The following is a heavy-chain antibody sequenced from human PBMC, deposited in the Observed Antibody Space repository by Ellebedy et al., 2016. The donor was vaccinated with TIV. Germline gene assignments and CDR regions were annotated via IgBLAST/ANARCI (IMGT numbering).Heavy chain of an antibody. CDR1: GFTFSTYW. Sequence: PGGSLRLSCAASGFTFSTYWMGWVRQAAGKGLEWVANTKQDGSEKYYVDSVMGRFTISRDNAKNSLYLQMNSLRAEDTAVYWCASWDFDYWGQGTLVTVSS. V-gene: IGHV3-7*01. CDR2: TKQDGSEK. CDR3: ASWDFDY. D-gene: IGHD7-27*01. J-gene: IGHJ4*02.